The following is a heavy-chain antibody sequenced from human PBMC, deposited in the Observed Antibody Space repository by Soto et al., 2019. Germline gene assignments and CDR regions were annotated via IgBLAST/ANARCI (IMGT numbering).Heavy chain of an antibody. D-gene: IGHD2-2*01. CDR3: ARAKYQLDWFDP. V-gene: IGHV3-7*01. J-gene: IGHJ5*02. CDR2: IKQDGSEK. CDR1: GFIFRSYW. Sequence: PVGSLRLSCAGSGFIFRSYWMSWVRQAPGKGLEWVANIKQDGSEKYYVDSLKGRFTISRDNAKNSLYLQMNSLRAEDTAVYYCARAKYQLDWFDPWGQGTLVTVSS.